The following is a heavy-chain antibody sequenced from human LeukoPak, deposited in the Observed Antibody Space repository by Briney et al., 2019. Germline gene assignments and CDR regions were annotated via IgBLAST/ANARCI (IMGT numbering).Heavy chain of an antibody. Sequence: GGSLRLSCAASGFTFSSYAMSWVRQAPGKGLEWVSAISGSGGSTYYADSVKGRFTISRDNAKKSLYLQMNSLRAEDTAVYYCAREPAPRSNWGFDYWGQGTLVTVSS. D-gene: IGHD7-27*01. CDR2: ISGSGGST. J-gene: IGHJ4*02. CDR3: AREPAPRSNWGFDY. CDR1: GFTFSSYA. V-gene: IGHV3-23*01.